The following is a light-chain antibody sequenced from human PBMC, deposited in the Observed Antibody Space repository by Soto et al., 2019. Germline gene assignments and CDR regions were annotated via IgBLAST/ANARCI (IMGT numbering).Light chain of an antibody. J-gene: IGKJ1*01. V-gene: IGKV1-5*03. CDR1: QSLTMW. Sequence: DIHMTQSPSTLSASVGDRVTITCRASQSLTMWLAWYQKKTRKAPNLLIYKTSRLESGVPSRFSGSGSGTEXXXXXXSLQPVDFSPYYSKHWTVYFWTCGPGTTGEVK. CDR2: KTS. CDR3: KHWTVYFWT.